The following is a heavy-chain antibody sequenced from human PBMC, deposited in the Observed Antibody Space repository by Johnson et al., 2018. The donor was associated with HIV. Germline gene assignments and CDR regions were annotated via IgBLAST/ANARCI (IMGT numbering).Heavy chain of an antibody. V-gene: IGHV3-30*04. CDR1: GFTLSSYV. Sequence: QMLLVESGGGVVQPGRSLRLSCAASGFTLSSYVMHWVRQAPGKGLEWVAVMSYDGSDKYYADSVKGRFTISRDNSKNTLYLQMNSLRAEDTAVYYCARDVAATMIVVGGAYDAFDIWGQGTMVTVSS. D-gene: IGHD3-22*01. CDR3: ARDVAATMIVVGGAYDAFDI. CDR2: MSYDGSDK. J-gene: IGHJ3*02.